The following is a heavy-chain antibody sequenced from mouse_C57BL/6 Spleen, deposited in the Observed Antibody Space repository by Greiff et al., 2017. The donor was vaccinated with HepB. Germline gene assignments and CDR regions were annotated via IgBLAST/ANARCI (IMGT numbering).Heavy chain of an antibody. V-gene: IGHV5-17*01. CDR3: AGGLRRAWFAY. CDR2: ISSGSSTI. J-gene: IGHJ3*01. Sequence: DVMLVESGGGLVKPGGSLKLSCAASGFTFSDYGMHWVRQAPEKGLEWVAYISSGSSTIYYADTVKGRFTISRDNAKNTLFLQMTSLRSEDTAMYYCAGGLRRAWFAYWGQGTLVTVSA. CDR1: GFTFSDYG. D-gene: IGHD2-4*01.